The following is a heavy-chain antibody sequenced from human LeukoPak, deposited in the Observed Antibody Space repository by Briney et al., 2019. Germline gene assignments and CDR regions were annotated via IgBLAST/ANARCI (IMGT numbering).Heavy chain of an antibody. CDR1: SGSLSGYS. CDR2: ISHSGIT. J-gene: IGHJ4*02. D-gene: IGHD4-17*01. Sequence: PSETLSLTCAVSSGSLSGYSWGWIRQPPGKGLEWVGEISHSGITNYNASLEGRVTISLKKSEIQFSLMLSSVTAADTAVYYCTRQSGTVTPIDYWSQGTLVTVSS. V-gene: IGHV4-34*01. CDR3: TRQSGTVTPIDY.